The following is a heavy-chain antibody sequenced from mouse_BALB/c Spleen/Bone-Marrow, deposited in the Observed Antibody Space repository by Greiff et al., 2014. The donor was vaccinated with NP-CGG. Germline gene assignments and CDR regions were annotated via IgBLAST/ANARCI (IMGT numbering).Heavy chain of an antibody. J-gene: IGHJ2*01. CDR2: INPNNGDT. CDR1: GYTFTDYY. D-gene: IGHD4-1*01. V-gene: IGHV1-26*01. Sequence: VQLQQSGPDLVKPGASVKMSCKASGYTFTDYYMKWVKRSHEKSLEWIGDINPNNGDTFYNQKFKGKATLTVDKSSSTAYMQLNSLTSEDSAVYYCARGLTGTNWGQGTTLTVSS. CDR3: ARGLTGTN.